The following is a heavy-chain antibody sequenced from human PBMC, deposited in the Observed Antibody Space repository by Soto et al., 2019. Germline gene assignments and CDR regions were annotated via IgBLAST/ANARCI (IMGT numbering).Heavy chain of an antibody. CDR3: AREGGDGIDY. CDR1: GGSIRSGSHY. D-gene: IGHD3-16*01. Sequence: PSETLSLTCTVSGGSIRSGSHYWSWIRQHPGKGLEWIGYIYYSGSTYYKPSLKSRITISISTSKNQFSLKLTAVTAADTAVYYCAREGGDGIDYWGQGTLVTVSS. CDR2: IYYSGST. V-gene: IGHV4-31*03. J-gene: IGHJ4*02.